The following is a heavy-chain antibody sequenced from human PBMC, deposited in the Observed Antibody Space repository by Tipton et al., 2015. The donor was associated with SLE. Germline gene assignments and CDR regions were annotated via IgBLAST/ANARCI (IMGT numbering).Heavy chain of an antibody. D-gene: IGHD3-10*01. V-gene: IGHV1-69*13. CDR3: ARDQDYYGSGTYLGAGMDV. Sequence: QSGPEVKKPGASVKVSCKASGYTFTGYYMHWVRQAPGQGLEWMGAIIPIFGTPNYAQKFQGRVTITADESTSTAYMELSSLRSEDTAVYYCARDQDYYGSGTYLGAGMDVWGQGTTVTVSS. CDR2: IIPIFGTP. CDR1: GYTFTGYY. J-gene: IGHJ6*02.